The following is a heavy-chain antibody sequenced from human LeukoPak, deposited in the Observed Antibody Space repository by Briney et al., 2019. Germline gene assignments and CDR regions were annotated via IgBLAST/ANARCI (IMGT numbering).Heavy chain of an antibody. Sequence: GSSVKVSCKASGGTFSSYDISWVRQAPGQGLEWMGGIIPIFGTANYAQKFQGRVTITADESTSTAYMELSSLRSEDTAVYYCASNGITMIVVATLGAFDIWGQGTMVTVSS. J-gene: IGHJ3*02. CDR2: IIPIFGTA. CDR1: GGTFSSYD. D-gene: IGHD3-22*01. CDR3: ASNGITMIVVATLGAFDI. V-gene: IGHV1-69*01.